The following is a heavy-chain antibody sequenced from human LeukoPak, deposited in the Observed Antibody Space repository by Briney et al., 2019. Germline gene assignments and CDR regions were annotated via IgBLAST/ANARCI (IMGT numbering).Heavy chain of an antibody. V-gene: IGHV3-30-3*01. CDR2: VSNDGSNQ. Sequence: TGGSLRLSCVASGFTFTYYAMHWVRQAPGKGLEWVSVVSNDGSNQDYTDSVKGRFIISRDDSKSTVYLQMNSLRVDDTAMYYCARGPDPVVRGPRRAFDLWGQGTMVTVSS. CDR1: GFTFTYYA. J-gene: IGHJ3*01. D-gene: IGHD3-10*01. CDR3: ARGPDPVVRGPRRAFDL.